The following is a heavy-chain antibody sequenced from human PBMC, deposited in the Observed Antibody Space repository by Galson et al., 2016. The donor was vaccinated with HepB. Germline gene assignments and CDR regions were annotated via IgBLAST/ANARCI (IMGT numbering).Heavy chain of an antibody. Sequence: SLRLSCAASRFTISHNYMSWVRQAPGKGLQWVSVIYIGGYTDYADSVKGRFTISRDNSKNTLYLQMNSLRVEDTAVYYCARQASTEDAFDVWGQGTMVTVSS. J-gene: IGHJ3*01. CDR1: RFTISHNY. CDR2: IYIGGYT. CDR3: ARQASTEDAFDV. V-gene: IGHV3-53*01.